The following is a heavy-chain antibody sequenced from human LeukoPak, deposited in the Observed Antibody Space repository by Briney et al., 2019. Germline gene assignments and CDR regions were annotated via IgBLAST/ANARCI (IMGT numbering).Heavy chain of an antibody. CDR1: GFTFSSYP. V-gene: IGHV3-30-3*01. CDR3: TGGGWSTDAFDI. J-gene: IGHJ3*02. D-gene: IGHD6-19*01. CDR2: ISYDGSSD. Sequence: GGSLRLSCAASGFTFSSYPMHWVRQAPGKGLEWVAVISYDGSSDYFADSVTGRFTISRDNSKNTLYLQMSSLRAEDTAVYYCTGGGWSTDAFDIWGQGTMVTVSS.